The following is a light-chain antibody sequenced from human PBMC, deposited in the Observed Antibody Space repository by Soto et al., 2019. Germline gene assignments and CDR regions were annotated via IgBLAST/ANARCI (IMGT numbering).Light chain of an antibody. CDR1: SSDVGGYNY. Sequence: QSLLTQPASVSGSPGQSITISCTGTSSDVGGYNYVSWYQQHPGKAPKFMIYDVSNRPSGVSNPFSGSKSGDTASLTISGLQAEDEADYYCSSYTTSNTRQIVFGTGTKVTVL. J-gene: IGLJ1*01. V-gene: IGLV2-14*01. CDR2: DVS. CDR3: SSYTTSNTRQIV.